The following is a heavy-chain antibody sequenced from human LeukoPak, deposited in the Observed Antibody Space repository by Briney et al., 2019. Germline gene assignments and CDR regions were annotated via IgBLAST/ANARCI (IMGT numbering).Heavy chain of an antibody. CDR3: ARWYSHGRYFDY. J-gene: IGHJ4*03. Sequence: SETLSLTCTVSGGSIRNYYWKWIRQPPGKGPEWIGYTSDSGHTDYNPSLKSRVTISVDFSKNQSSLKLTSATAADTAVYYCARWYSHGRYFDYWGPGALVTVSS. V-gene: IGHV4-59*01. CDR2: TSDSGHT. CDR1: GGSIRNYY. D-gene: IGHD1-26*01.